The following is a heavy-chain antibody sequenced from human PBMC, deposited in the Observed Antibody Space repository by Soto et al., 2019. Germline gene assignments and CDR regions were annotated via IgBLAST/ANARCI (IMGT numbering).Heavy chain of an antibody. CDR1: GGTFSSYA. D-gene: IGHD2-8*01. Sequence: ASVKVSCKASGGTFSSYAISWVRQAPGQGLEWMGGIIPIFGTANYAQKFQGRVTITADESTSTAYMELSSLRSEDTAVYYCATEKDCTNGVCYNRWYYYYYGMDVWGQGTTVTVSS. J-gene: IGHJ6*02. V-gene: IGHV1-69*13. CDR3: ATEKDCTNGVCYNRWYYYYYGMDV. CDR2: IIPIFGTA.